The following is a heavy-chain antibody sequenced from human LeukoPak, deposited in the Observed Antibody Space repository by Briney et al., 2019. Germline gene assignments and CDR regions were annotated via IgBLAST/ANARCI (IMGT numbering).Heavy chain of an antibody. J-gene: IGHJ4*02. D-gene: IGHD3-10*01. CDR3: ASGLMVRGVIRKNFDY. CDR1: GGTFSSYA. Sequence: ASVKVSCEASGGTFSSYAISWVRQAPGQGLEWMGGIIPIFGTANYAQKFQGRVTITADESTSTAYMELSSLRSEDTAVYYCASGLMVRGVIRKNFDYWGQGTLVTVSS. CDR2: IIPIFGTA. V-gene: IGHV1-69*13.